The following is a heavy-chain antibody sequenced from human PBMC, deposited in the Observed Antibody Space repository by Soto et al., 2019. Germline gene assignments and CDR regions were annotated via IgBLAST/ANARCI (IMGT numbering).Heavy chain of an antibody. CDR3: ARLLDDSSGYSPYWYFDL. D-gene: IGHD3-22*01. J-gene: IGHJ2*01. Sequence: SETLSLTCTVSGGSISSSSYYWGWIRQPPGKGLEWIGSIYYSGSTYYNPSLKSRVTISVDTSKNQFSLKLSSVTAADTAVYYCARLLDDSSGYSPYWYFDLWGRGTLVT. V-gene: IGHV4-39*01. CDR1: GGSISSSSYY. CDR2: IYYSGST.